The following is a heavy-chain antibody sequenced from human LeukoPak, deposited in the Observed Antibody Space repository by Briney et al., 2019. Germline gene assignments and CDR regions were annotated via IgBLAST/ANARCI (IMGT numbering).Heavy chain of an antibody. CDR1: GGSLSSYY. V-gene: IGHV4-59*01. CDR2: IYYTGST. Sequence: SETLSLTCTVSGGSLSSYYWTWIRQLPGKGLEWIGYIYYTGSTNYNPSLKSRVTMSVDTSKNQFSLNLNSVTAADTAVYYCARSGTVTGYLYWGQGAWPPSPQ. J-gene: IGHJ4*02. D-gene: IGHD3-9*01. CDR3: ARSGTVTGYLY.